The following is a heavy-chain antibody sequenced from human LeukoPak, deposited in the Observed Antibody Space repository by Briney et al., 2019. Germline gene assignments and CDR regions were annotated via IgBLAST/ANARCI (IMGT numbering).Heavy chain of an antibody. D-gene: IGHD1-14*01. CDR2: ISYDGSTK. V-gene: IGHV3-30*14. CDR1: GFTFDNYA. CDR3: ARAGPYDAFDI. Sequence: GRSLRLSCAASGFTFDNYAMHWVRQAPGKGLEWLAVISYDGSTKYYADSVKGRFTISRHISKNTLYLQMNSLRAEDTAVYYCARAGPYDAFDIWGQGTMVTVSS. J-gene: IGHJ3*02.